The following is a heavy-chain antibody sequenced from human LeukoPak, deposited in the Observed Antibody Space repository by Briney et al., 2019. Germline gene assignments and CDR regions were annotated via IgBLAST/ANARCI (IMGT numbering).Heavy chain of an antibody. CDR3: ASSSGGWLRMPFDY. CDR1: GGSITIYY. D-gene: IGHD5-12*01. J-gene: IGHJ4*02. CDR2: IYYSGNT. Sequence: PSETLSLTCTVSGGSITIYYWSWIRQPAGKGLEWIGTIYYSGNTYYNPSLKSRVTISVDTSKNQFSLKLYSVTAADTAVYYCASSSGGWLRMPFDYWGQGTLVTVSS. V-gene: IGHV4-59*05.